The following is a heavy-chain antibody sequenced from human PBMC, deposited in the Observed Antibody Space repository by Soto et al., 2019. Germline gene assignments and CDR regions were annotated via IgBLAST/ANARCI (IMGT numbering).Heavy chain of an antibody. V-gene: IGHV3-23*01. CDR1: GFTFSSYA. D-gene: IGHD3-16*01. J-gene: IGHJ4*02. CDR2: ISGSGGST. CDR3: AKDRLAGGFDY. Sequence: PGGSLRLSCAASGFTFSSYAMSWVRQAPGKGLEWVSAISGSGGSTYYADSAKGRFTISRDNSRNTVYLQMNSLRADDTAVYYCAKDRLAGGFDYWGQGTLVTVSS.